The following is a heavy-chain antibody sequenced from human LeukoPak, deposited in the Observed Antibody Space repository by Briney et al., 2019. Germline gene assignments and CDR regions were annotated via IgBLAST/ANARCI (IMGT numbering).Heavy chain of an antibody. Sequence: GGSLRLSCAASGFTFNNYWMHWVRQAPGKGLVWVSRINSDGSSTSYADSVKRRFTISRDNAKNTLYQQMNSLRAEDTAVYYCAKAHEVVVVAATFALDPYGMDVWGQGTTVTVSS. CDR2: INSDGSST. CDR3: AKAHEVVVVAATFALDPYGMDV. D-gene: IGHD2-15*01. V-gene: IGHV3-74*01. J-gene: IGHJ6*02. CDR1: GFTFNNYW.